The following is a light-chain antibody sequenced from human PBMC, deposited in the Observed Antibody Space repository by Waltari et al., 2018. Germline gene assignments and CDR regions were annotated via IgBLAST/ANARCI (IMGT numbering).Light chain of an antibody. CDR3: QTWGTGFRE. CDR2: LNNDGSH. CDR1: SGHSTYA. Sequence: QLVLTQSPSASASLGASVKLTCTLSSGHSTYAIAWHQQQPEKGPRYLMKLNNDGSHIKGDGVPDRFSGSSSGAERYLTISSLQYEDEAVYYCQTWGTGFREFGGGTTLTVL. J-gene: IGLJ3*02. V-gene: IGLV4-69*02.